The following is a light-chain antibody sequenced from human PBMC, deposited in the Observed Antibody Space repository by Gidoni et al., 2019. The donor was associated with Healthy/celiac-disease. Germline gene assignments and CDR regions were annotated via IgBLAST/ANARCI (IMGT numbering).Light chain of an antibody. CDR3: SSYTSSSTRV. CDR2: DVS. CDR1: SSDVGGYNY. V-gene: IGLV2-14*03. J-gene: IGLJ2*01. Sequence: QSALTQPAPVSGSPGQSITISCTGTSSDVGGYNYVSWYQQHPGKAPKLMIYDVSNRPSGVSTRFSGSKSGNTASLTISGLQAEDEADYYCSSYTSSSTRVFGGGTKLTVL.